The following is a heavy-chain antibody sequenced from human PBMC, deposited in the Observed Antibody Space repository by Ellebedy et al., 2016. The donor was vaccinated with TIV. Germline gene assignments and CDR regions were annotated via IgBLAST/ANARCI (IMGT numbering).Heavy chain of an antibody. Sequence: MPSETLSLTCTVSGGSISGYHWSWIRQPPGTGLEWIGYIHYNGNTDYNPSLRGRFTMSVDTSKNQFSLKLSSVTAADTAVYYCARITSGPYWHFDLWGRGTLVTVSS. V-gene: IGHV4-59*01. CDR2: IHYNGNT. J-gene: IGHJ2*01. CDR3: ARITSGPYWHFDL. D-gene: IGHD6-19*01. CDR1: GGSISGYH.